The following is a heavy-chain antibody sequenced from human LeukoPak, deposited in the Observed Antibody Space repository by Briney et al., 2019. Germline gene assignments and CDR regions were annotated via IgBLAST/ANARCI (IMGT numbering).Heavy chain of an antibody. CDR3: ARDRELAALDP. Sequence: SETLSLTCTVSGDSLRTSTYYWGWIRQPPGKGLEWIGGIYYSGTIYYNPSLKSRLTISADTSKNHFSLNLSSVTAADTAVYYCARDRELAALDPWGQGTLVIVTS. J-gene: IGHJ5*02. CDR2: IYYSGTI. D-gene: IGHD6-13*01. V-gene: IGHV4-39*07. CDR1: GDSLRTSTYY.